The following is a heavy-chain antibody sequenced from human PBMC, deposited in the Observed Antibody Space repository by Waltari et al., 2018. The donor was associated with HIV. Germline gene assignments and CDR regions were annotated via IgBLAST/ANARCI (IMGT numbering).Heavy chain of an antibody. Sequence: EVQLVESGGGLVQPGGYLRLSCAASGSTFPPPRVHWVRHARGKGVGWVARINPDGTDTRDADSVKGRFTISRDNAKNTVYLQVNSLRGEDTSVYYCARGKDCGGGTCDGYHYYGMDVWGQGTTVTVSS. CDR3: ARGKDCGGGTCDGYHYYGMDV. J-gene: IGHJ6*02. D-gene: IGHD2-15*01. CDR2: INPDGTDT. CDR1: GSTFPPPR. V-gene: IGHV3-74*01.